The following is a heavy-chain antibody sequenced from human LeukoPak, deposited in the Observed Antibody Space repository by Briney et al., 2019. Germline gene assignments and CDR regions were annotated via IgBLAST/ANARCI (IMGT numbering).Heavy chain of an antibody. D-gene: IGHD5-24*01. J-gene: IGHJ4*02. CDR3: AREFGHNRWYFDY. CDR2: VTADGRTQ. Sequence: GGSLRLSCAASGFTFRTYSIHWVRQAPGKGLEWVTVVTADGRTQLYSDSVKGRFIVSRDNSLNTLHLQMNSLETEDTAVYYCAREFGHNRWYFDYWGQGALVTVSS. V-gene: IGHV3-30*03. CDR1: GFTFRTYS.